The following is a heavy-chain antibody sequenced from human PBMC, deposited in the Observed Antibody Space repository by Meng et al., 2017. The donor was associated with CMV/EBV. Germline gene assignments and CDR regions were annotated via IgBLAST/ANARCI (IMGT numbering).Heavy chain of an antibody. D-gene: IGHD6-19*01. CDR1: GFTFSSFW. Sequence: LSLTCAASGFTFSSFWMHWVRQVPGKGLVWVSHINSDGSSTNYADSVKGRFTVSRDNAKNTLYLQMNSLRAEDTAVYYCAREGYSSGWYPGGYLDLWGRGALVTVSS. V-gene: IGHV3-74*01. CDR2: INSDGSST. J-gene: IGHJ2*01. CDR3: AREGYSSGWYPGGYLDL.